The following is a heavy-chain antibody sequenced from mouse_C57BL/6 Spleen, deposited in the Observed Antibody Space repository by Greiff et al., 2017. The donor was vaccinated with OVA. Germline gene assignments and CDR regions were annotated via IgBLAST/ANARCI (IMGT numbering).Heavy chain of an antibody. J-gene: IGHJ3*01. CDR3: ARNGLGPWFAY. V-gene: IGHV1-76*01. CDR2: IYPGSGNT. Sequence: QVQLKESGAELVRPGASVKLSCKASGYTFTDYYINWVKQRPGQGLEWIARIYPGSGNTYYNEKFKGKATLTAEKSSSTAYMQLSSLTSEDSAVYFCARNGLGPWFAYWGQGTLVTVSA. D-gene: IGHD4-1*01. CDR1: GYTFTDYY.